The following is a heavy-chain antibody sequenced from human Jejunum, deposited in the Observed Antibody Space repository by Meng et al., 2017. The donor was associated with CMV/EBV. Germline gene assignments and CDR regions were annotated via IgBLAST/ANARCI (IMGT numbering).Heavy chain of an antibody. D-gene: IGHD2-2*01. Sequence: FTFKAEAMYWVRQARGKVLEWVAGISGRDGTTRYAGSVKARFTICRDNSENTVYLQMNSLRADDTALYYCAKDRADTVVVRGAPFDPWGQGTLVTVSS. CDR3: AKDRADTVVVRGAPFDP. CDR2: ISGRDGTT. CDR1: FTFKAEA. J-gene: IGHJ5*02. V-gene: IGHV3-23*01.